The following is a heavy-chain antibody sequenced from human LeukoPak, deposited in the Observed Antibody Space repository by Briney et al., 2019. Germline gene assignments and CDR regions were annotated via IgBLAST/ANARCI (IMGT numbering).Heavy chain of an antibody. V-gene: IGHV3-43*02. Sequence: GGSLRLSCAASGFTFDDYAMHWVRQAPGKGLEWVSLISGDGGATYYADSAKGRFTISRDNSKNFLYLQMNSLRTEDTALYYCAKDRGSYYFYGMDVWGQGTTVTVSS. CDR3: AKDRGSYYFYGMDV. CDR1: GFTFDDYA. CDR2: ISGDGGAT. D-gene: IGHD3-10*01. J-gene: IGHJ6*02.